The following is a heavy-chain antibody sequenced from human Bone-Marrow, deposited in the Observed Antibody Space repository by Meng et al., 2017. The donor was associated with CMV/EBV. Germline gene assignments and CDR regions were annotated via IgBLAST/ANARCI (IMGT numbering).Heavy chain of an antibody. D-gene: IGHD6-6*01. CDR1: GGTFSSYT. Sequence: SVKVSCKASGGTFSSYTISWVRQAPGQGLEWMGRIIPILGIANYAQKFQGRVTITADKSTSTAYMELSSLRSEDTAVYYCARAPYSSSSGGEYGMDVWGQGTTVTVSS. CDR3: ARAPYSSSSGGEYGMDV. J-gene: IGHJ6*02. CDR2: IIPILGIA. V-gene: IGHV1-69*02.